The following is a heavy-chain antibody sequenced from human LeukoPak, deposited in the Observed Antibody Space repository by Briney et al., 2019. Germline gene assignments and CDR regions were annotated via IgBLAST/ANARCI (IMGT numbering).Heavy chain of an antibody. CDR3: AKDPTEYYDFWSGSSV. V-gene: IGHV3-9*02. D-gene: IGHD3-3*01. CDR2: ISWNSGSI. Sequence: PGRSLRLSCAASGFTSDDYAMHWVRQAPGKGLEWVSGISWNSGSIGYADSVKGRFTISRDNAKNSLYLQMNSLRAEDTALYYCAKDPTEYYDFWSGSSVWGQGTMVTVSS. CDR1: GFTSDDYA. J-gene: IGHJ3*01.